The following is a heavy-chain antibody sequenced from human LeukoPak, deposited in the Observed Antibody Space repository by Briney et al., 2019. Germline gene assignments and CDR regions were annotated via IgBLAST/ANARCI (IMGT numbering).Heavy chain of an antibody. CDR2: IYYSGST. CDR3: ARALLGSYYAWFDP. D-gene: IGHD1-26*01. J-gene: IGHJ5*02. V-gene: IGHV4-39*07. Sequence: ASETLSLTCTVSGGSISSSSYYWGWIRQPPGKGLEWIGSIYYSGSTYYNPSLKSRVTISVDTSKNQFSLKLSSVTAADTAVYYCARALLGSYYAWFDPWGQGTLVTVSS. CDR1: GGSISSSSYY.